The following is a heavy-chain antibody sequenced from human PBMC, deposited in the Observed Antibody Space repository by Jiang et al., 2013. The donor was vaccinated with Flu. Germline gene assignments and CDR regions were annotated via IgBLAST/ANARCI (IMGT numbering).Heavy chain of an antibody. CDR1: GGSFSGYY. J-gene: IGHJ2*01. Sequence: LLKPSETLSLTCAVYGGSFSGYYWSWVRQSPGKGLEWIGEIDHSGTANYSPSLKSRVTMSLDKSKNQFSLNLISVTAADTAVYYCARGASHVSLFGLISPPRIYWYFDLWGRGTLVTVSS. V-gene: IGHV4-34*01. CDR2: IDHSGTA. D-gene: IGHD3/OR15-3a*01. CDR3: ARGASHVSLFGLISPPRIYWYFDL.